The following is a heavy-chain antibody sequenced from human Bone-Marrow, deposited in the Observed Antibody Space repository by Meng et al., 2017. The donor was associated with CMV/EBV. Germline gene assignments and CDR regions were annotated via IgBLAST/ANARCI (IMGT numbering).Heavy chain of an antibody. CDR1: GFTFSSYW. D-gene: IGHD3-22*01. V-gene: IGHV3-74*01. CDR3: ARDPSYFYDSSGYSYWYFDL. Sequence: GGSLRLSCAASGFTFSSYWMHWVRQAPGKGLVWVSRINSDGSSTSYADSVKGRFTISRDNAKNTLYLQMNSLRAEDTAVYYCARDPSYFYDSSGYSYWYFDLWGRGNLVTVSS. J-gene: IGHJ2*01. CDR2: INSDGSST.